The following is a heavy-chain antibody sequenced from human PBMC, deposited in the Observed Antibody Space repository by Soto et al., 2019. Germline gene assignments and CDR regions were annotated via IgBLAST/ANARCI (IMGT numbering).Heavy chain of an antibody. CDR1: GYTFTGYY. Sequence: ASVKVYCKASGYTFTGYYMHWVRQAPGQGLEWMGWINPNSGGTNYAQKFQGWVTMTRDTSISTAYMELSRLRSDDTAVYYCARGSRYGSSSRYYYYYGMDVWGQGTTVTVSS. V-gene: IGHV1-2*04. D-gene: IGHD6-13*01. CDR2: INPNSGGT. J-gene: IGHJ6*02. CDR3: ARGSRYGSSSRYYYYYGMDV.